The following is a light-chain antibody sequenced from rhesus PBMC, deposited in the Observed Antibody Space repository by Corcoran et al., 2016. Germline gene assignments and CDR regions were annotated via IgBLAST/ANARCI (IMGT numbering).Light chain of an antibody. J-gene: IGKJ1*01. CDR1: HGVKKD. CDR3: LQFYTVPWT. V-gene: IGKV1-94*01. Sequence: DIQMTQSPSSLSASVGDRVTVTCRASHGVKKDLSWYQQKPGKAPTLLIYGTSNLPKGVSSRFSGSGSGTDYTLTLSSLQSEDVATYYCLQFYTVPWTFGQGTKVEIK. CDR2: GTS.